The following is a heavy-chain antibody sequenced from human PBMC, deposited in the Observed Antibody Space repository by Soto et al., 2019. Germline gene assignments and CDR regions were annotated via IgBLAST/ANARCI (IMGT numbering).Heavy chain of an antibody. Sequence: QVQLVQSGAEEKKPGASVKVSCKAFRYTFSTYAIHWVRQAPGQRLEWMGWIHGGNGDTKYSQNFQDRITITRDTAASTASMVLSSLTSEDTAVYYCASDARGTYHGWLDPWGQGTLVIVSS. CDR2: IHGGNGDT. CDR1: RYTFSTYA. D-gene: IGHD3-16*01. J-gene: IGHJ5*02. V-gene: IGHV1-3*05. CDR3: ASDARGTYHGWLDP.